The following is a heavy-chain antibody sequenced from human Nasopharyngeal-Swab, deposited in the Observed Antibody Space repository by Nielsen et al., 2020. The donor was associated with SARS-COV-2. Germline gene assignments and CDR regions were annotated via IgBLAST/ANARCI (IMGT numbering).Heavy chain of an antibody. J-gene: IGHJ2*01. CDR2: IGRSGITT. CDR1: GFKFSSYV. Sequence: GESLKISCAASGFKFSSYVMTWVRQAPGKGPEWVGGIGRSGITTYYADSVKGRLTISRDNSKNTLFLQVNSLRVEDTAIYYCAKGGGGSGNDWYFDFWGRGILVTVSS. V-gene: IGHV3-23*01. D-gene: IGHD6-19*01. CDR3: AKGGGGSGNDWYFDF.